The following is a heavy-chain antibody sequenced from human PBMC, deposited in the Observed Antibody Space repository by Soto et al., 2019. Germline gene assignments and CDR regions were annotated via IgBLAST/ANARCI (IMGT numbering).Heavy chain of an antibody. J-gene: IGHJ3*02. D-gene: IGHD2-15*01. CDR1: GGTFSSYA. V-gene: IGHV1-69*12. Sequence: QVQLVQSGAEVKKPGSSVKVSCKASGGTFSSYAISWVRQAPGQGLEWMGGIIPIFGTANYAQKFQGRVTIPADESTSTAYMELSSLRSEDTAVYYCASVVCSGGSCYSGAFDIWGQGTMVTVSS. CDR2: IIPIFGTA. CDR3: ASVVCSGGSCYSGAFDI.